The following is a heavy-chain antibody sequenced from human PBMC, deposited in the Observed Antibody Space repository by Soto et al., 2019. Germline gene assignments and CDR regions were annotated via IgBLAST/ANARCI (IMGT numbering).Heavy chain of an antibody. CDR3: AREGLIPADY. D-gene: IGHD2-2*01. J-gene: IGHJ4*02. CDR2: ISSSGSTI. CDR1: GFTFSSYE. V-gene: IGHV3-48*03. Sequence: EVQLVESGGGLVQPGGSLRLSCAASGFTFSSYEMNWVRQAPGKGLEWVSYISSSGSTIYYADSVKGRFTISRDNAKTSLYLQMNSLRAEDTAVYYCAREGLIPADYWGQGTLVTVSS.